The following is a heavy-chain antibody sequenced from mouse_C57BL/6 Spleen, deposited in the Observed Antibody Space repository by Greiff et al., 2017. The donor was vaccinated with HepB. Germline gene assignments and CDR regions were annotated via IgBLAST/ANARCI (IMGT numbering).Heavy chain of an antibody. V-gene: IGHV5-4*03. CDR2: ISDGGSYT. CDR1: GFTFSSYA. CDR3: ARGAWYFDY. Sequence: EVKLQESGGGLVKPGGSLKLSCAASGFTFSSYAMSWVRQTPEKRLEWVATISDGGSYTYYPDNVKGRFTISRDNAKNNLYLQMSHLKSEDTAMYYCARGAWYFDYWDQGTTLTVSS. J-gene: IGHJ2*01.